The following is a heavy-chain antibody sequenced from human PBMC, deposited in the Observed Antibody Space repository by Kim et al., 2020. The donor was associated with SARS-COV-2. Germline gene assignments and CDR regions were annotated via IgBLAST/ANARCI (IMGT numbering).Heavy chain of an antibody. CDR1: GYTFTSYD. CDR3: ARVYPFDYYSSSGSQLLSDAFDV. V-gene: IGHV1-8*01. CDR2: LTPRSGHT. Sequence: ASVKVSCKTSGYTFTSYDINWVRQATGQGLEWMGRLTPRSGHTDYAQKFQGRVTMTRDTSIDTVYMELSGLRSDDTAFYYCARVYPFDYYSSSGSQLLSDAFDVWGQGTAVTVSS. D-gene: IGHD3-22*01. J-gene: IGHJ3*01.